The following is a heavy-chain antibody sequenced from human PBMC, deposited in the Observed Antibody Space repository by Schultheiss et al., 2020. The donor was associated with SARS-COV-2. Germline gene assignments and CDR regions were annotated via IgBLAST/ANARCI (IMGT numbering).Heavy chain of an antibody. J-gene: IGHJ4*02. CDR1: GGSFSGYY. Sequence: ESLKISCAVYGGSFSGYYWSWIRQPPGKGLEWIGEINHSGSTNYNPSLKSRVTISVDTSKNQFSLKLSSVTAADTAVYYCARRHRFLEAYYFDYWGQGTLVTVSS. V-gene: IGHV4-34*01. CDR2: INHSGST. D-gene: IGHD3-3*01. CDR3: ARRHRFLEAYYFDY.